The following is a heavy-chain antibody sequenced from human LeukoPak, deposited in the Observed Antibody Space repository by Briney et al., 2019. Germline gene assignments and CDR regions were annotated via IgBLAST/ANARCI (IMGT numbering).Heavy chain of an antibody. Sequence: GASVKVSCKASGYTFTGYYMHWVRQAPGQGLEWMGWINPNSGGTNYAQKFQGRVTMTRDTSINTAYMELSRLRSDDTAVYYCARGGFYDFWSGYSSFDYWGQGTLVTVSS. CDR1: GYTFTGYY. V-gene: IGHV1-2*02. D-gene: IGHD3-3*01. CDR3: ARGGFYDFWSGYSSFDY. J-gene: IGHJ4*02. CDR2: INPNSGGT.